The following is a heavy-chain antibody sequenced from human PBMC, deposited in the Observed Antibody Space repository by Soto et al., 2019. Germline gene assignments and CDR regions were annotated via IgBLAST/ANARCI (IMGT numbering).Heavy chain of an antibody. D-gene: IGHD6-19*01. Sequence: VLLQESGPRLLRPSETLSLTCTVSDDSFRGAEYYWGWIRQPLGNGPECIGYTYYSGDTKYNTALRSRVTMSEDTSKNQFSLRLSSVTAADTAVYFCARGPAYINGWRTFDLWGRGILVTVSS. J-gene: IGHJ4*02. V-gene: IGHV4-61*08. CDR3: ARGPAYINGWRTFDL. CDR1: DDSFRGAEYY. CDR2: TYYSGDT.